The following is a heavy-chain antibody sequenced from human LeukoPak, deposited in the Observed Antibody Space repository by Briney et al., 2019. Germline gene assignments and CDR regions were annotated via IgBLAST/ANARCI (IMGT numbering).Heavy chain of an antibody. CDR3: AKEKAVAYYYGMDV. J-gene: IGHJ6*02. Sequence: GGSLRLSCAASGFSFSSFSMNWVRQAPGKGLEWVSSISSTSSYIYYADSVKGRFTISRDNAKNSLYLQMDSLRAEDTALYYCAKEKAVAYYYGMDVWGQGTTVTVSS. D-gene: IGHD6-19*01. CDR2: ISSTSSYI. CDR1: GFSFSSFS. V-gene: IGHV3-21*04.